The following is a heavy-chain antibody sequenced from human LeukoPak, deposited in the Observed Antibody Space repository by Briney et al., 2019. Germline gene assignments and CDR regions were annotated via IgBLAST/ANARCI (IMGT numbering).Heavy chain of an antibody. V-gene: IGHV3-23*01. Sequence: PGGSLRLSCAASGFTFSSYAMNWVRQAPGKGLEWVSSINAGGGSTYYADSVKGRFTISRDNSKNTLYLQMNSLRAENTAVYYCAKPAKTDYADYWGQGTLVTVSS. CDR1: GFTFSSYA. CDR2: INAGGGST. D-gene: IGHD1-14*01. CDR3: AKPAKTDYADY. J-gene: IGHJ4*02.